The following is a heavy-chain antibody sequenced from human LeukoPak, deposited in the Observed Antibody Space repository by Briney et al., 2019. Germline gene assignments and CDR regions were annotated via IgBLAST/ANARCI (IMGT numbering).Heavy chain of an antibody. CDR3: VKDSSFWTFDY. D-gene: IGHD6-6*01. Sequence: SGGSLRLPCAASGFTFSDHYMDWVRQAPGKGLEWVGRAKNKADSYTIEYAASVRGRFTISRDDSKNSLYLQMNSLKTEDTAVYYCVKDSSFWTFDYWGQGTLVTVSS. CDR2: AKNKADSYTI. CDR1: GFTFSDHY. J-gene: IGHJ4*02. V-gene: IGHV3-72*01.